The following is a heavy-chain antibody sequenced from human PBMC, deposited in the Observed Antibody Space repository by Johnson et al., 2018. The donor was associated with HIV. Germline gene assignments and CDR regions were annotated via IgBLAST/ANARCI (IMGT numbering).Heavy chain of an antibody. CDR3: AREGGVTMVDGFDI. Sequence: VESGGGLVKPGGSLRLSCAASGFTFINAWMSWVRQAPGKGLEWVGRIYSQTDGGTTDYAAPMKGRFTISRDDSKNTLYLQMNSLKTEDTAVYYCAREGGVTMVDGFDIWGQGIMVTVSS. J-gene: IGHJ3*02. V-gene: IGHV3-15*01. D-gene: IGHD3-10*01. CDR1: GFTFINAW. CDR2: IYSQTDGGTT.